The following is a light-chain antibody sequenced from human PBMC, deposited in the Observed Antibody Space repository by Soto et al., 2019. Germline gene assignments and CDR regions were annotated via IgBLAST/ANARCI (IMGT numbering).Light chain of an antibody. CDR3: QQYFTSPVT. V-gene: IGKV4-1*01. CDR2: WAS. CDR1: QSGLFNSNKKNF. Sequence: DIVMTQSPDSLAMSLGERATINCRSSQSGLFNSNKKNFLAWYQQKPGQPPKLLIYWASTRQSGVPDRFSGGGSGTDFTLTISRLQAEDVAVYYCQQYFTSPVTFGQGTRLEIK. J-gene: IGKJ5*01.